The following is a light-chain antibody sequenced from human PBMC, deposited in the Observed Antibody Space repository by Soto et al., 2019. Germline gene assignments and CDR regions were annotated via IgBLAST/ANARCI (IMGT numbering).Light chain of an antibody. CDR3: QQYGLLPPCT. V-gene: IGKV3D-15*01. CDR1: QSVRSN. J-gene: IGKJ1*01. CDR2: GTS. Sequence: EIVMTQSPATLSVSPGEWATLSCRASQSVRSNLAWYQQKPGQAPRLLIYGTSRRATGVPDRFSASGSGTDFTLNISRLEPGDFAVYYCQQYGLLPPCTFGQGTKVDIK.